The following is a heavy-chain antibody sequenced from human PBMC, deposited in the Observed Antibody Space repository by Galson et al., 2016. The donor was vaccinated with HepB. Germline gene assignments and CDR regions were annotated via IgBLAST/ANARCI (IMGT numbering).Heavy chain of an antibody. J-gene: IGHJ4*02. V-gene: IGHV3-48*02. CDR2: ISDSGI. CDR3: ARGGLRYWLDL. CDR1: GFSFSYHV. Sequence: SLRLSCAASGFSFSYHVMNWVRQAPGKGLEWVSYISDSGIYYADSVRDRFTISRDNAKETLYLQMDSLRDEDTALYFCARGGLRYWLDLWGQGTQVTVSS. D-gene: IGHD3-9*01.